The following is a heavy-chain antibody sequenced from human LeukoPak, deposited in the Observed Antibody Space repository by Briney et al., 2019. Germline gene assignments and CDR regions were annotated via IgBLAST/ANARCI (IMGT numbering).Heavy chain of an antibody. Sequence: ASVKVSCKASGYTFTSYDINRVRQATGQGLEWMGWMNPNSGNTGYAQKFQGRVTMTRNTSISTAYMELSSLRSEDTAVYYCATSYDYGDYDDYWGQGTLVTVSS. CDR1: GYTFTSYD. CDR3: ATSYDYGDYDDY. V-gene: IGHV1-8*01. D-gene: IGHD4-17*01. J-gene: IGHJ4*02. CDR2: MNPNSGNT.